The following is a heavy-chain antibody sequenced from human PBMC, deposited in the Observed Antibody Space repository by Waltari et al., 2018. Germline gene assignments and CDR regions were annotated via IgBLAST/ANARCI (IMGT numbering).Heavy chain of an antibody. Sequence: QVQLVQSGAEVKKPGSSVKVSCKASGGTFSSYAISWVRQAPGQGLEWMGGISPIFGTETYAQKFQGRVTITADESTSTAYMELSSLRSEDTAVYYCAGSVVVYATPVYYYGMDVWGQGTTVTVSS. J-gene: IGHJ6*02. D-gene: IGHD2-8*02. CDR3: AGSVVVYATPVYYYGMDV. CDR2: ISPIFGTE. V-gene: IGHV1-69*13. CDR1: GGTFSSYA.